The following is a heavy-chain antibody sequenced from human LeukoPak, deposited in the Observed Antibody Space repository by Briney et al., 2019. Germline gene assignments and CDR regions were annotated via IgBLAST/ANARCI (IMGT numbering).Heavy chain of an antibody. CDR2: IKSDGSRT. Sequence: TGGSLRLSCAASGFTFSSYWMHWVRQAPGKGLVWVSHIKSDGSRTNYADSVKGRFTISRDNAKNTVYLQMNCLRVEDTAVYYCGRGLRPVDYWGQRTLVTVSS. V-gene: IGHV3-74*01. CDR3: GRGLRPVDY. J-gene: IGHJ4*02. CDR1: GFTFSSYW.